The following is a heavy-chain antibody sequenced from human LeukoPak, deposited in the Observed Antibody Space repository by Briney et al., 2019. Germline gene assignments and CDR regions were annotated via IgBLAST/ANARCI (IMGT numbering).Heavy chain of an antibody. CDR2: IYTSGST. D-gene: IGHD1-26*01. J-gene: IGHJ4*02. CDR3: ARGSGYSGSYEFDY. Sequence: SETLSLTCTVSGGSISSYYWSWIRQPAGKGLEWIGRIYTSGSTNYNPSLKSRVTMSVDTSKNQFSLKLSSVTAADTAVYYCARGSGYSGSYEFDYWGQGTLLTVSS. CDR1: GGSISSYY. V-gene: IGHV4-4*07.